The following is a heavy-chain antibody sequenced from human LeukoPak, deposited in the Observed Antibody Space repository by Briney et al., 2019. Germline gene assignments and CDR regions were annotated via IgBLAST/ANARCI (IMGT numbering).Heavy chain of an antibody. V-gene: IGHV4-59*11. CDR2: IHDTGST. CDR3: ARFSSGCSTSSCYLTY. J-gene: IGHJ4*02. Sequence: SETLSLTCSVSVGSLSSHYWSWIRQPPGKGLELIGHIHDTGSTFYNPSLRGRVTISLDTSNNQFSLKSTSMTAADTAVYYCARFSSGCSTSSCYLTYGGQGTLVTVS. CDR1: VGSLSSHY. D-gene: IGHD2-2*01.